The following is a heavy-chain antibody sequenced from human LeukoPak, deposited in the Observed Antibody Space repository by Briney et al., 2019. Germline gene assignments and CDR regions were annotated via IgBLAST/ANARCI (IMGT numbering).Heavy chain of an antibody. V-gene: IGHV1-69*06. CDR1: GGTFSSYA. D-gene: IGHD3-9*01. CDR3: ARRAGIGYYDILTGYNAWFDP. CDR2: IIPIFGTA. Sequence: ASVKVSCKASGGTFSSYAISWVRQAPGQGLEWMGGIIPIFGTANYAQKFQGRVTITADKSTSTAYMELSSLRSEDTAVYYCARRAGIGYYDILTGYNAWFDPWGQGTLVTVSS. J-gene: IGHJ5*02.